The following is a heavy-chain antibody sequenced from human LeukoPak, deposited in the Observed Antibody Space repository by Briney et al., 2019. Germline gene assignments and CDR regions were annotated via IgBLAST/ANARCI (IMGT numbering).Heavy chain of an antibody. D-gene: IGHD1-26*01. V-gene: IGHV3-23*01. Sequence: GGPLSFSFAALGFTLSVYAITGVRQAPGTGLEWSSSISGSGGLTYYADSVKGRFTISRDNSKNTLYLQMNRLRAEETAVYYCGNDKRGDTSLYYFGYWGQGTLVTVSP. J-gene: IGHJ4*02. CDR3: GNDKRGDTSLYYFGY. CDR1: GFTLSVYA. CDR2: ISGSGGLT.